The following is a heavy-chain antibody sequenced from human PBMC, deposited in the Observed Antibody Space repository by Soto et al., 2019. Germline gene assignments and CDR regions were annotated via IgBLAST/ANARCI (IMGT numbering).Heavy chain of an antibody. CDR2: IYSGGST. CDR3: ARVKLGYCSGGSCYSGATYYYYYMDV. J-gene: IGHJ6*03. CDR1: GFTVSSNY. V-gene: IGHV3-53*04. D-gene: IGHD2-15*01. Sequence: VQLVESGGGLVQPGGSLRLSCAASGFTVSSNYMSWVRQAPGKGLEWVSVIYSGGSTYYADSVKGRFTISRHNSKNTLYLQMNSLRAEDTAVYYCARVKLGYCSGGSCYSGATYYYYYMDVWGKGTTVTVSS.